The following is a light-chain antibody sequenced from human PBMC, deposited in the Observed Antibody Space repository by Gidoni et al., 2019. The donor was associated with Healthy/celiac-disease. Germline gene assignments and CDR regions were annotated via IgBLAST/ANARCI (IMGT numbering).Light chain of an antibody. CDR3: QAWDSSTADVV. J-gene: IGLJ2*01. CDR1: KLGDKY. V-gene: IGLV3-1*01. Sequence: SYELTQPPSVSVYPGQTASITCSGDKLGDKYACWYQQKPGQSPVLVIYQDSKRPSGIPERFSGSNSGNTATLTISGTQAMDEADYYCQAWDSSTADVVFGGGTKLTV. CDR2: QDS.